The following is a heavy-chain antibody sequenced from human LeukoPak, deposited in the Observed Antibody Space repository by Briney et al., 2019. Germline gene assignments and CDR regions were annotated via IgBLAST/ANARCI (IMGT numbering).Heavy chain of an antibody. CDR2: ISYDGSNK. CDR1: GFTFSSYA. J-gene: IGHJ4*02. D-gene: IGHD3-22*01. V-gene: IGHV3-30*04. CDR3: AREDYYDSSGYYLDY. Sequence: GGSLRLSCAASGFTFSSYAMHWVRQAPGKGLEWVAVISYDGSNKYYADSVKGRFTIPRDNSKNTLYLQMNSLRAEDTAVYYCAREDYYDSSGYYLDYWGQGTLVTVSS.